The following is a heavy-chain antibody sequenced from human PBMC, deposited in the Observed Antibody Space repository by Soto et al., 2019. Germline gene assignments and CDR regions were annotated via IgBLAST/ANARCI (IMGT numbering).Heavy chain of an antibody. D-gene: IGHD3-3*01. V-gene: IGHV1-18*04. J-gene: IGHJ6*02. CDR2: ISAYNGNT. CDR3: ARGLRFLEWSPMDV. CDR1: GYTFTSYG. Sequence: ASVKVSCKASGYTFTSYGISWVRQAPGQGLEWMGWISAYNGNTNYAQKLQCRVTMTTDTSTSTAYMELRSLRSDDTAVYYCARGLRFLEWSPMDVWGQGTTVTVSS.